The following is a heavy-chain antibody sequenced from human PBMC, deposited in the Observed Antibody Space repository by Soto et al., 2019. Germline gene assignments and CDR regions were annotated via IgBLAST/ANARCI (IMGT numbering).Heavy chain of an antibody. Sequence: EEQLLESGGGLAQPGGSLRLSCAASGFTFRGYAMSWVRQAPGKGPEWVSGISGSGDSTYHAKSVKGRFIISRDNSKNTLYFEINSLRAEDTAVYYCAKAYGESHSPFDCWGQGTLVAVSS. J-gene: IGHJ4*02. CDR3: AKAYGESHSPFDC. V-gene: IGHV3-23*01. CDR1: GFTFRGYA. D-gene: IGHD3-10*01. CDR2: ISGSGDST.